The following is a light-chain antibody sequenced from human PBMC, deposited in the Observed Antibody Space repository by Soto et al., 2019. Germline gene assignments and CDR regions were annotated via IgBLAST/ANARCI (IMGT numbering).Light chain of an antibody. V-gene: IGLV2-14*03. CDR1: SSDIGTFNY. CDR3: ISYTRASPLYL. CDR2: DVN. J-gene: IGLJ1*01. Sequence: QSALTQPASVSGSPGQSITISCTGTSSDIGTFNYVSWYQQHPGKAPKLIIYDVNRRPSGVSDRFSGSKSGNTASLTFSGLQADDEADYFCISYTRASPLYLFATGTKVTVL.